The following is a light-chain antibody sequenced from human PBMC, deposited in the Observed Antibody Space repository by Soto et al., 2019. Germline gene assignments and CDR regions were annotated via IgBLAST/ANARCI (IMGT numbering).Light chain of an antibody. CDR1: QTISSW. CDR2: KAS. V-gene: IGKV1-5*03. Sequence: DIQMTQSPSTLSGSVGDRVTITCRASQTISSWLAWYQQKPGKAPKLLIYKASSLQSGVPSRFSGSGAGTEFTRTISSLQPDDFATYACQQSYRTPLTFGGGTKVDIK. CDR3: QQSYRTPLT. J-gene: IGKJ4*01.